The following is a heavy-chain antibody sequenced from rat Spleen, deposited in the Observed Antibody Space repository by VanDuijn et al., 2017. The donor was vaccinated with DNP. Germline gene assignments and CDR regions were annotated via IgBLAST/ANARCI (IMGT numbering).Heavy chain of an antibody. D-gene: IGHD1-1*01. CDR2: ISSDSGYI. V-gene: IGHV5-34*01. Sequence: EVQLVESGGGLVQPGRSLKLSCLVSGFTFSNYGMSWIRQSPGKGLEWIASISSDSGYIYYADTVKGRFTISRENAKNTLYLQMTSLRSEDTALYYWAREDYSVGYWFAYWGQGSLVTVSS. CDR3: AREDYSVGYWFAY. J-gene: IGHJ3*01. CDR1: GFTFSNYG.